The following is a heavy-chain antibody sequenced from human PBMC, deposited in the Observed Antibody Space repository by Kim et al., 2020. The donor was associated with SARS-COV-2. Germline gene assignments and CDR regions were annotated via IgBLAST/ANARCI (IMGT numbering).Heavy chain of an antibody. D-gene: IGHD3-10*01. CDR1: GDPVSSGCNF. CDR2: VYYTGDT. J-gene: IGHJ4*02. Sequence: SETLSLTCSVYGDPVSSGCNFWSWIRQPPGRGLEWIGYVYYTGDTNNNPSLKSRVTISVDTSKNQFSLKLSSVTAADTAVYYCARAPDTLVRGVIEYYFDSWGQGTLVTVSS. V-gene: IGHV4-61*01. CDR3: ARAPDTLVRGVIEYYFDS.